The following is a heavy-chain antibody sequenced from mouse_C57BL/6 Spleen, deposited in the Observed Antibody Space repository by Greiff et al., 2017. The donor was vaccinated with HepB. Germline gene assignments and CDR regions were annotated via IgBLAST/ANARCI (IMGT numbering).Heavy chain of an antibody. CDR3: ARDDYDGLAWFAY. CDR1: GYTLTSYW. Sequence: QVQLQQPGAELVKPGASVKLSCKASGYTLTSYWMHWVKQRPGQGLEWIGMIHPNSGSTNYNEKFKSKATLTVDKSSSTAYMQLSSLTSEDSAVYYCARDDYDGLAWFAYWGQGTLVTVSA. CDR2: IHPNSGST. J-gene: IGHJ3*01. D-gene: IGHD2-4*01. V-gene: IGHV1-64*01.